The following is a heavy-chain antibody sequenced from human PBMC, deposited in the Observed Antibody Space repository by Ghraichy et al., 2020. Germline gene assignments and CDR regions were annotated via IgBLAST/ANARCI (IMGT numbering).Heavy chain of an antibody. J-gene: IGHJ3*02. CDR2: INHSGST. CDR3: ARVVRDFWSGYYAPPTRGALDI. CDR1: GGSFSGYY. Sequence: GSLRLSCAVYGGSFSGYYWSWIRQPPGKGLEWIGEINHSGSTNYNPSLKSRVTISVDTSKNQFSLKLSSVTAADTAVYYCARVVRDFWSGYYAPPTRGALDIWGQGTMVTVSS. V-gene: IGHV4-34*01. D-gene: IGHD3-3*01.